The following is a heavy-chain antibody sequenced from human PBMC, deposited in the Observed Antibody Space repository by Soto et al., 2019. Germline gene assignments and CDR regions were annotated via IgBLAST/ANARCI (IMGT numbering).Heavy chain of an antibody. CDR3: VNLPIGPEVLAADNYDYYYGVDV. J-gene: IGHJ6*04. V-gene: IGHV3-64D*06. CDR2: ISSNGGST. D-gene: IGHD6-13*01. Sequence: EGSLRLSCSASRFTFSSYAMHWVRQAPGKGLEYVSAISSNGGSTYYADSVKGRFTISRDNSKNTLYLQMRSLRAEDTAVYYCVNLPIGPEVLAADNYDYYYGVDVWGEGSTVTVSA. CDR1: RFTFSSYA.